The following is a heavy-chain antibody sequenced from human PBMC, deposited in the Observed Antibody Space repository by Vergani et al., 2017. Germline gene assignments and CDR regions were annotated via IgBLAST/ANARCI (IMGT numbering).Heavy chain of an antibody. CDR3: ARSPAIVVVRVGWFDP. CDR1: GYTFTGYY. CDR2: INPNSGGT. Sequence: QVQLVQSGAEVKKPGASVKVSCKASGYTFTGYYMHWVRQAPGQGLEWMGWINPNSGGTNYAQKFQGRVTMTRDTSISTAYMELSGLRSDDTAVYYCARSPAIVVVRVGWFDPWGQGTLVTVSS. J-gene: IGHJ5*02. D-gene: IGHD2-2*01. V-gene: IGHV1-2*02.